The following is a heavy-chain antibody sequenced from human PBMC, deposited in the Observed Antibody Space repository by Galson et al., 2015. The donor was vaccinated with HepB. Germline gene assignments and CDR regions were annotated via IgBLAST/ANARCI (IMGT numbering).Heavy chain of an antibody. D-gene: IGHD4-17*01. CDR3: TRHRGDYALDF. CDR2: IRGKSHNYAT. J-gene: IGHJ4*02. Sequence: SLRLSCAVSGFTFSDSAIHWVRQASGKGLEWVGRIRGKSHNYATSYGASVNGRFTISRDDSKNTAYLQMDSLKTEDTAMYYCTRHRGDYALDFWGQGTLVTVSS. CDR1: GFTFSDSA. V-gene: IGHV3-73*01.